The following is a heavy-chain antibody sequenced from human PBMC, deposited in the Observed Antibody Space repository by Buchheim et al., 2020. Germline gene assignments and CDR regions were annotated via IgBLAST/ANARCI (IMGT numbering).Heavy chain of an antibody. CDR2: ISGSGGST. V-gene: IGHV3-23*01. CDR1: GFTFSSYA. D-gene: IGHD6-19*01. Sequence: EVQLLESGGGLVQPGGSLRLSCAASGFTFSSYAMSWVRHAPGKGLEWVSAISGSGGSTYYADSVKGRFTISRDHSKNTLYLQMNSLRAEDTDIYYCAKDLRRSSGAMYYFDYWGQATL. J-gene: IGHJ4*02. CDR3: AKDLRRSSGAMYYFDY.